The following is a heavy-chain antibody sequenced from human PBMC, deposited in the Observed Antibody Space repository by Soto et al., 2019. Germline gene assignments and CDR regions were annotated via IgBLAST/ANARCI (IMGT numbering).Heavy chain of an antibody. V-gene: IGHV4-31*03. CDR1: GGSISSGGYY. CDR2: IYYSGST. D-gene: IGHD1-26*01. Sequence: SETLSLTCTVSGGSISSGGYYWSWIRQHPGKGLEWIGYIYYSGSTYYNPSLKSRVTISVDTSKNQFSLKLSSVTAADTAVYYCARLEDSGRYEANWFDTWGQGTLVTVSS. CDR3: ARLEDSGRYEANWFDT. J-gene: IGHJ5*02.